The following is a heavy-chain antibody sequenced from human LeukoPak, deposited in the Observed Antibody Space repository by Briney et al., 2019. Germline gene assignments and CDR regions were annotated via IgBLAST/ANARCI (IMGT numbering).Heavy chain of an antibody. CDR2: IKKDGSEK. V-gene: IGHV3-7*01. Sequence: GGSLRLSCAASGFTFSDYWMSWVRQAPGKGLEWVANIKKDGSEKYYVDSVKGRFTISRDNTKNSLYLQTNSLRAEDTAVYYCASHKYWGQGTLVTVSS. J-gene: IGHJ4*02. CDR1: GFTFSDYW. CDR3: ASHKY.